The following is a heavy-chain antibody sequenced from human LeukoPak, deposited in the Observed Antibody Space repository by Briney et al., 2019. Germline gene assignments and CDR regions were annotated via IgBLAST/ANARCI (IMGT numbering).Heavy chain of an antibody. D-gene: IGHD2-2*01. Sequence: VASVTVSCKASGGTFSSYAISWVRQAPGQGLEWMGGIIPIFGTANYAQKFQGRVTITADKSTSTAYMELSSRRSEDTAVYYCARGVPDLTFDYWGQGTLVTVSS. CDR2: IIPIFGTA. CDR3: ARGVPDLTFDY. CDR1: GGTFSSYA. J-gene: IGHJ4*02. V-gene: IGHV1-69*06.